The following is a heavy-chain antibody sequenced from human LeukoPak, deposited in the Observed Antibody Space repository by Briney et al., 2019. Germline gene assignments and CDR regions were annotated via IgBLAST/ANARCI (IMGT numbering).Heavy chain of an antibody. Sequence: SETLSLTCTVSGGSVSGYYWSWIRQTPGKGLEWIGHVHYSRSTNYNPSLRSRVTISVDTSKNLFSLKVSSVTAADTAVYYCARTLDYYYGMDVWGQGTTVTVSS. CDR3: ARTLDYYYGMDV. CDR2: VHYSRST. J-gene: IGHJ6*02. V-gene: IGHV4-59*08. CDR1: GGSVSGYY.